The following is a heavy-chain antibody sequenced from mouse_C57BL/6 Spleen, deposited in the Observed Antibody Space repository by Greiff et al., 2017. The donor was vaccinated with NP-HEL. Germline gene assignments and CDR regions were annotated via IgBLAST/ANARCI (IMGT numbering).Heavy chain of an antibody. CDR3: ARHDYGDWYFDY. D-gene: IGHD1-2*01. V-gene: IGHV1-4*01. CDR1: GYTFTSYT. CDR2: INPSSGYT. Sequence: QVQLQQSGAELARPGASVKMSCKASGYTFTSYTMHWVKQRPGQGLEWIGYINPSSGYTKYNQKFKDKATLTADKSSSTAYMQLSSLTSEDSAVYYCARHDYGDWYFDYWGQGTTLTVSS. J-gene: IGHJ2*01.